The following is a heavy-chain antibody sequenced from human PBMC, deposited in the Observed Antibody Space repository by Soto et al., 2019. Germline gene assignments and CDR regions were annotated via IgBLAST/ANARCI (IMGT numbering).Heavy chain of an antibody. Sequence: GGSLRLSCAASGFTFSSYGMHWVRQAPGKGLEWVAVIWYDGSNKYYADSVKGRFTISRDNSKNTLYLQMNSLRAEDTAVYYCARGDIYELSLYFFDYWGQGTLVTVSS. CDR1: GFTFSSYG. D-gene: IGHD3-16*02. CDR3: ARGDIYELSLYFFDY. CDR2: IWYDGSNK. J-gene: IGHJ4*02. V-gene: IGHV3-33*01.